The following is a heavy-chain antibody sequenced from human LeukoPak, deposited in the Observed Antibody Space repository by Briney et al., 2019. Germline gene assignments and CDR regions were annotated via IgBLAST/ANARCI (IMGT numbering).Heavy chain of an antibody. CDR3: ARVTSYYYYHNSGCYYEDY. CDR2: ISAYNGNT. D-gene: IGHD3-22*01. Sequence: ASVKVSCKASGYTFTSYGISWVRQAPGQGLEWMGWISAYNGNTNYAQKLQGRVTMTTDTSTSTAYMELRSLRSDDTAVYYCARVTSYYYYHNSGCYYEDYWGQGTLVTVSS. V-gene: IGHV1-18*01. J-gene: IGHJ4*02. CDR1: GYTFTSYG.